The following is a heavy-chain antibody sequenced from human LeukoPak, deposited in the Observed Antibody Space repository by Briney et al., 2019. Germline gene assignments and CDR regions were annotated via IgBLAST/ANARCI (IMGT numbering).Heavy chain of an antibody. CDR1: GYTFTGYY. CDR2: INPNSGGT. CDR3: ARVPIVVVPAEWTDY. Sequence: ASVKVSCKASGYTFTGYYMHWVRQAPGQGLEWMGWINPNSGGTNYVQKFQGRVTMTRDTSISTAYMELSRLRSDDTAVYYCARVPIVVVPAEWTDYWGQGTLVTVSS. D-gene: IGHD2-2*01. J-gene: IGHJ4*02. V-gene: IGHV1-2*02.